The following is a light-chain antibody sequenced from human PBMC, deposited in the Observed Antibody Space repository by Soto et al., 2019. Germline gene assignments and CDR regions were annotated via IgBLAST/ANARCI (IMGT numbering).Light chain of an antibody. CDR3: HQRSNWPLT. J-gene: IGKJ4*01. Sequence: EIVLTQSPGTLSLSPGERATLSCRASQSVSSSYLAWYQQKPGQAPRLLLYGASSRATGIPDRFSGSGSGTDFTLTISRLEPEDFAVYYCHQRSNWPLTFGGGTKVEIK. CDR2: GAS. CDR1: QSVSSSY. V-gene: IGKV3D-20*02.